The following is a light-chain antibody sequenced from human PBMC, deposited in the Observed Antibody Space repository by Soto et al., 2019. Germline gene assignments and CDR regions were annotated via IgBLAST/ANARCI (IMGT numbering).Light chain of an antibody. CDR2: AAA. CDR3: QQSYSTPLT. CDR1: QSIRSY. V-gene: IGKV1-39*01. J-gene: IGKJ4*01. Sequence: DIQITQFPSSLSASVGDRVTITCRASQSIRSYLNWYQQKTAKAPKLLIYAAASLQSGVPSRFRGSGPGTDFTLTISSLQPEDFATYYCQQSYSTPLTFGGGNKVDIK.